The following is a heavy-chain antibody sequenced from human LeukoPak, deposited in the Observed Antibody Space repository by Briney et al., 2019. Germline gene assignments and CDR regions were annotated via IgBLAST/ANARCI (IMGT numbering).Heavy chain of an antibody. D-gene: IGHD1-26*01. Sequence: ASVKVSCKASGYTFTSYGISWVRQAPGQGLEWMGWISAYNGNTNYAQKLQGRVTITADKSTSTAYMELSSLRSEDTAVYYCARGGSYFDYWGQGTLVTVSS. V-gene: IGHV1-18*01. J-gene: IGHJ4*02. CDR3: ARGGSYFDY. CDR2: ISAYNGNT. CDR1: GYTFTSYG.